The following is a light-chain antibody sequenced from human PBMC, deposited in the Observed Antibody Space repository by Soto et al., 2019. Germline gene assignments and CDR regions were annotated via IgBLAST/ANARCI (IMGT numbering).Light chain of an antibody. V-gene: IGKV3-20*01. CDR2: GAS. Sequence: EIVLTQSPGTLSLSPGERATLSCRASQSVSSSYLAWYQQKPGQAPRLLIYGASSRATGIPDRFSGSGSGTDFTLTIIRLEPEDFAVYYCQQYGSSYGTFGQGTKVEIK. J-gene: IGKJ1*01. CDR1: QSVSSSY. CDR3: QQYGSSYGT.